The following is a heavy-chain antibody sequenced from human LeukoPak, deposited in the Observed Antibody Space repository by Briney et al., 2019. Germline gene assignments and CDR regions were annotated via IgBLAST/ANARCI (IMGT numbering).Heavy chain of an antibody. CDR3: VRDLRTDYAFDS. D-gene: IGHD4/OR15-4a*01. V-gene: IGHV3-20*04. J-gene: IGHJ4*02. CDR2: INWDGYST. Sequence: GRSLRLSCAASGFIFDDYGMTWVRHGPGKGLEWVSGINWDGYSTGYADSVRGRFTISRDNAKSTLYLQMNSLRPEETALYYCVRDLRTDYAFDSWGQGTLVTVSS. CDR1: GFIFDDYG.